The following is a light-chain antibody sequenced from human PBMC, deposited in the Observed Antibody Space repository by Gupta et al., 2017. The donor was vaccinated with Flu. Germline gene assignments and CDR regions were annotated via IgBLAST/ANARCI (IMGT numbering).Light chain of an antibody. J-gene: IGKJ1*01. CDR2: AAS. Sequence: DIQMTQSPSSLSASVGDRVTITCRARQGIGNDLGWYQQEPGKAPKRLIYAASTLQSGVPSRFSGSGSGTEFTLTISSLQPEDFATYFCLQHNSLWTFGQGTKVEFK. CDR1: QGIGND. V-gene: IGKV1-17*01. CDR3: LQHNSLWT.